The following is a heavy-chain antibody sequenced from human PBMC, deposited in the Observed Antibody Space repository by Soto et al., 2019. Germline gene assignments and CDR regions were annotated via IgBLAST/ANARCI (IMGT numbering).Heavy chain of an antibody. V-gene: IGHV3-30-3*01. D-gene: IGHD3-10*02. J-gene: IGHJ6*02. CDR2: MSMDGSNK. CDR1: GFAFNNYS. CDR3: ARDRAPYVYFYYGMDV. Sequence: ESGGGVVQPGRSLRLSCAASGFAFNNYSMHWVRQAPGKGLEWVAIMSMDGSNKYYADSVKGRFTISRDNSKGILYLQMSSLKPEDKAVYFCARDRAPYVYFYYGMDVWGQGATVTVSS.